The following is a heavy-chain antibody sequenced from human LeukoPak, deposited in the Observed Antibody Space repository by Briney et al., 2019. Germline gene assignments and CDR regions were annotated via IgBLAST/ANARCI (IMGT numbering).Heavy chain of an antibody. CDR2: ISGSGGST. V-gene: IGHV3-23*01. J-gene: IGHJ4*02. CDR1: GFTFSSYA. Sequence: GGSLRLSCAASGFTFSSYAMSWVRQAPGKGLEWVSAISGSGGSTYYADSVKGRFTISRDNSKNTLYRQMNSLRAEDTAVYYCAKDQRGGVLRSYWGQGTLVTVSS. CDR3: AKDQRGGVLRSY. D-gene: IGHD4/OR15-4a*01.